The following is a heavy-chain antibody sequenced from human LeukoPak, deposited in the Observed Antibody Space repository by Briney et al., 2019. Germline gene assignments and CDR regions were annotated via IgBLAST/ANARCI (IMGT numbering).Heavy chain of an antibody. V-gene: IGHV3-7*01. CDR1: GFTFSGFW. J-gene: IGHJ4*02. Sequence: GGSLRLSCAASGFTFSGFWMTWVRQAPGKGLEWVANIKHDGSDKYYVDSVKGRFTISRDNANNSLYLQMNSLRAEDTAAYYCAKLDIVTGNPFDYWGQGTLVTVSS. CDR3: AKLDIVTGNPFDY. D-gene: IGHD3-9*01. CDR2: IKHDGSDK.